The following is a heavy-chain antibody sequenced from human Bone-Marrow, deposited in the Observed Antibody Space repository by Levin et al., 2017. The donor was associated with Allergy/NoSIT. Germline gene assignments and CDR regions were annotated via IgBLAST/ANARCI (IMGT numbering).Heavy chain of an antibody. D-gene: IGHD3-22*01. CDR2: IIPIFGTA. CDR3: ARDVREVSSGYYYYYGMDV. CDR1: GGTFSSYA. V-gene: IGHV1-69*05. J-gene: IGHJ6*02. Sequence: SVKVSCKASGGTFSSYAISWVRQAPGQGLEWMGGIIPIFGTANYAQKFQGRVTITTDESTSTAYMELSSLRSEDTAVYYCARDVREVSSGYYYYYGMDVWGQGTTVTVSS.